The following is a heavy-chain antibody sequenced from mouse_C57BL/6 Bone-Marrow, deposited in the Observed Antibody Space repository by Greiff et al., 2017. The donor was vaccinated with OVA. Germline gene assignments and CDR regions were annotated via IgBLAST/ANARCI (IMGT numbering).Heavy chain of an antibody. D-gene: IGHD1-1*01. CDR2: ISSGGDYI. Sequence: EVHLVESGEGLVKPGGSLKLSCAASGFTFSSYAMSWVRQTPEKRLEWVAYISSGGDYIYYADTVKGRFTISRDNARNTLYLQMSSLKSEDTAMYYCTRANYYGSSPAWFAYWGQGTLVTVSA. CDR3: TRANYYGSSPAWFAY. J-gene: IGHJ3*01. CDR1: GFTFSSYA. V-gene: IGHV5-9-1*02.